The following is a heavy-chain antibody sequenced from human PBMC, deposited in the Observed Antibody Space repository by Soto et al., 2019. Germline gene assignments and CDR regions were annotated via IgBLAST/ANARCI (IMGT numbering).Heavy chain of an antibody. J-gene: IGHJ4*02. D-gene: IGHD6-19*01. CDR3: ARGGRQRLVKSDINY. V-gene: IGHV3-30*03. CDR1: GFTFSDYA. Sequence: VQLVESGGGVVQPGRSLRLSCAASGFTFSDYAMHWVRQAPGKGLEWVAVVSQDGRNTHYADSVKGRFTISRDSSKNKDALYMANLRAEDTGVDYSARGGRQRLVKSDINYWGQGALVTVSS. CDR2: VSQDGRNT.